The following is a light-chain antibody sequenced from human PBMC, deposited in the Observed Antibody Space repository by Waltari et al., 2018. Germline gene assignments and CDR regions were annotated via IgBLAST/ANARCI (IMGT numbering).Light chain of an antibody. V-gene: IGKV2-28*01. Sequence: DIVMTQSPLSLPVTPGEPASISCRSSQSLLHSNGYNYLVWYLQKPGQSPQILIYLGSNRASGVPDRVSGSGSGTDFTLKISRVEAEDAGVYYCMEALQSVTFGQGTRLEIK. CDR2: LGS. CDR3: MEALQSVT. CDR1: QSLLHSNGYNY. J-gene: IGKJ5*01.